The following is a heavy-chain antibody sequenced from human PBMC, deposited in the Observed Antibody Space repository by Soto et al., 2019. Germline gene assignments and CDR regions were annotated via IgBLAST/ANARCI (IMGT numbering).Heavy chain of an antibody. Sequence: SETLSLTCTVSGGSISSYYWSWIRQPPGKGLEWIGYIYYSGSTNYNPSLKSRVTISVDTSKNQFSLKLSSVTAADTAVYYCARQVRSFGVRSHGDAFDIWGQGTMVTVSS. CDR3: ARQVRSFGVRSHGDAFDI. V-gene: IGHV4-59*08. CDR1: GGSISSYY. D-gene: IGHD2-15*01. J-gene: IGHJ3*02. CDR2: IYYSGST.